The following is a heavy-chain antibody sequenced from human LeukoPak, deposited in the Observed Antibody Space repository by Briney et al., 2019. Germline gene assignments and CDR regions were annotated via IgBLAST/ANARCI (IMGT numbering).Heavy chain of an antibody. J-gene: IGHJ4*02. CDR2: LWGSGGSP. D-gene: IGHD2/OR15-2a*01. Sequence: SGGSLRLSCAASGFSFSDYALSWVRQAPGKGLEWVSGLWGSGGSPYYADSVKGRFTISRDNSKNTLFLQMNTLRAEDTAVYYCAKPFFASGDFYNELNDWGQGILVTVSS. V-gene: IGHV3-23*01. CDR3: AKPFFASGDFYNELND. CDR1: GFSFSDYA.